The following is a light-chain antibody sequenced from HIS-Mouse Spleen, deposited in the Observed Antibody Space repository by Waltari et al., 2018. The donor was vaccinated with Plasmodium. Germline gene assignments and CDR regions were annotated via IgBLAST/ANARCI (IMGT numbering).Light chain of an antibody. CDR2: GKN. CDR3: NSRDSSGNHWV. CDR1: SLRSYY. V-gene: IGLV3-19*01. Sequence: SSELTQDPAVSVALGQTVRITCQGDSLRSYYESWYQQKPGQAPVLVTYGKNNRPSGIPDRFAGSSSGNTASLTITGAQAEDEADYYCNSRDSSGNHWVFGGGTKLTVL. J-gene: IGLJ3*02.